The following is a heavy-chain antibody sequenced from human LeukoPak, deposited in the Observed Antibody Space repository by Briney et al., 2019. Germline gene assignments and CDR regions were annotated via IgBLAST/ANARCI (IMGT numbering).Heavy chain of an antibody. D-gene: IGHD1-26*01. Sequence: GGSLRLSCAASGFTFSSYAMSWVRQAPGKGLEWVSAISGSGGSTYYADSVKGRFTISRDNSKNTLYLQMNSLRAEDTAVYYCAKAGRRWELLRNYFDYWVQGTLVTVSS. J-gene: IGHJ4*02. CDR3: AKAGRRWELLRNYFDY. V-gene: IGHV3-23*01. CDR2: ISGSGGST. CDR1: GFTFSSYA.